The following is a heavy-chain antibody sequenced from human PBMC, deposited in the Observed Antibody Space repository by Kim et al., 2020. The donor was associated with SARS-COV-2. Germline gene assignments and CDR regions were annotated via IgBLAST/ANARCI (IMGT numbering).Heavy chain of an antibody. V-gene: IGHV3-23*01. D-gene: IGHD5-12*01. J-gene: IGHJ4*02. Sequence: GGSLRLSCAASGFTFSSYAMSWVRQAPGKGLEWVSAISGSGGSTYYADSVKGRFTISRDNSKNTLYLQMNSLRAEDTAVYYCAKGSSEPNWTERWLQPEYYFDYWGQGTLVTVSS. CDR2: ISGSGGST. CDR3: AKGSSEPNWTERWLQPEYYFDY. CDR1: GFTFSSYA.